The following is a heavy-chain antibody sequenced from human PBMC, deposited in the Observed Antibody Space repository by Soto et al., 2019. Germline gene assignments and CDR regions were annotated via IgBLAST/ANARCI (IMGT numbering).Heavy chain of an antibody. CDR1: GASVYNAVYY. D-gene: IGHD3-10*01. Sequence: SETMSLTCAVSGASVYNAVYYWSWSRQPPGKGLEWIGHIYYSGSTYYNPSLKSRAGISVDSSKSQVSLKLTSVTAADTAVYFCARILMNYYRFDYWGQGAMVTGSS. CDR3: ARILMNYYRFDY. V-gene: IGHV4-30-4*01. J-gene: IGHJ4*02. CDR2: IYYSGST.